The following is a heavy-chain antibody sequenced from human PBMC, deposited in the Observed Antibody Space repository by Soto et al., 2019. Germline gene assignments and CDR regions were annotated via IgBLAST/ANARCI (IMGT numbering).Heavy chain of an antibody. CDR1: GFTFRSYW. D-gene: IGHD1-26*01. J-gene: IGHJ5*02. CDR3: AREGDIVGATGWFDP. CDR2: IKEDGSEK. V-gene: IGHV3-7*01. Sequence: PGGSLRLSCAASGFTFRSYWMSWVRQAPGQGLEWVANIKEDGSEKYYVDSVKGRFTVSRDNAKNSLYLQMNSLRAEDMAVYYCAREGDIVGATGWFDPWGQGTLVTVSS.